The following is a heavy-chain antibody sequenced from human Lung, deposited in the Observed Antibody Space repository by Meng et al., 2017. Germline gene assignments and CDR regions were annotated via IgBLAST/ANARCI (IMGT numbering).Heavy chain of an antibody. CDR2: INHSGST. V-gene: IGHV4-34*01. J-gene: IGHJ4*02. CDR3: ARGPTTMAHDFDY. D-gene: IGHD4-11*01. Sequence: AQHQRWCAALFNPSDTLSLTCVVSGGSFSDYYWSWIRQPPGKGLEWIGEINHSGSTNYNPSLESRATISVDTSQNNLSLKLSSVTAADSAVYYCARGPTTMAHDFDYWGQGTLVTVSS. CDR1: GGSFSDYY.